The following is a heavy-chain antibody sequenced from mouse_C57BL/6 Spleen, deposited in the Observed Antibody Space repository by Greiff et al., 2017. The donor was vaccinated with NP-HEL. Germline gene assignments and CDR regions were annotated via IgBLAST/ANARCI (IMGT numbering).Heavy chain of an antibody. D-gene: IGHD2-5*01. CDR1: GFTFSSYT. Sequence: EVQRVESGGGLVKPGGSLKLSCAASGFTFSSYTMSWVRQTPEKRLEWVATISGGGGNTYYPDSVKGRFTISRDNAKNTLYLQMSSLRSEDTALYYCARQAPYFSNSGYAMDYWGQGTSGTVSS. V-gene: IGHV5-9*01. CDR2: ISGGGGNT. CDR3: ARQAPYFSNSGYAMDY. J-gene: IGHJ4*01.